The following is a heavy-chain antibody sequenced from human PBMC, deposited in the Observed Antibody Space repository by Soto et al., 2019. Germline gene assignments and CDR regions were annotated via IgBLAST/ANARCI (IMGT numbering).Heavy chain of an antibody. D-gene: IGHD2-8*02. J-gene: IGHJ5*01. CDR1: GGSISSGVYY. CDR3: ARDGGRRRYCTGDECFEGADS. Sequence: SETLSLTCTVSGGSISSGVYYWSWIRQHPGKGLEWIGFIYYTGRAYYNPSLRSRVIMSVDTSKNQFSFNLTSVTAADAAVYYCARDGGRRRYCTGDECFEGADSWRPGTLVTVSS. V-gene: IGHV4-31*03. CDR2: IYYTGRA.